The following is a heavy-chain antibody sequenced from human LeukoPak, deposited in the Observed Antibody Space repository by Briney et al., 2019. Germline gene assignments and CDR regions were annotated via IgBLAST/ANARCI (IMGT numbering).Heavy chain of an antibody. CDR1: GFIFRSYG. Sequence: GGSLRLSCAASGFIFRSYGMHWVRQAPGKGLEWVAVISYDGSNKYYADSVKGRFTISRDNSKNTLYLQMNSLRAEDTAVYYCAKDGRTSIPLNWFDPWGQGTLVTVSS. J-gene: IGHJ5*02. D-gene: IGHD2/OR15-2a*01. V-gene: IGHV3-30*18. CDR2: ISYDGSNK. CDR3: AKDGRTSIPLNWFDP.